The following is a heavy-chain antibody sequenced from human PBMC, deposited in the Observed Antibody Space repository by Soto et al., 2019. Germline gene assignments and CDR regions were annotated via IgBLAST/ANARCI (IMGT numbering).Heavy chain of an antibody. D-gene: IGHD2-2*01. J-gene: IGHJ4*02. V-gene: IGHV3-30*03. CDR2: ISYDGSNK. CDR3: ARDSELVPAAILDLDY. Sequence: PGGSLRLSCAASGFIFSSYSMNWVRQAPGKGLEWVAVISYDGSNKYYADSVKGRFTISRDNSKNTLYLQMNSLRAEDTAVYYCARDSELVPAAILDLDYWGQGTLVTVSS. CDR1: GFIFSSYS.